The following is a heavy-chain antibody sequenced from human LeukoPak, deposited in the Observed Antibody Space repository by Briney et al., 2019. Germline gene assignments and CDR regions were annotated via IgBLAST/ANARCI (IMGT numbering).Heavy chain of an antibody. D-gene: IGHD3-9*01. CDR1: GGSISSGDYY. V-gene: IGHV4-30-4*01. Sequence: PSPTLSLTCTVSGGSISSGDYYWSWIRQPPGKGLEWIGYIYYSGSTYYNPSLKSRVTISVDTSKNQFSLKLSSVTAADTAVYYCARVPYYDILTGYYMPSAIFDYWGQGTLVTVSS. J-gene: IGHJ4*02. CDR2: IYYSGST. CDR3: ARVPYYDILTGYYMPSAIFDY.